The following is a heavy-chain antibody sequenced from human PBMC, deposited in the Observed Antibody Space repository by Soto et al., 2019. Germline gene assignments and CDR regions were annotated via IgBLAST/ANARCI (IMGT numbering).Heavy chain of an antibody. CDR3: ARDILRYCSGSTCYSYYFDY. Sequence: EVQLVESGGGLVQPGGSLRLSCAASGFTFNIYSMNWVRQAPGKGLEWVSYIDSGSNIIYYADSVKGRFTISRDNAKNSLYRQMNSLRDEDTAVYYCARDILRYCSGSTCYSYYFDYWGQGTLVTVSS. J-gene: IGHJ4*02. V-gene: IGHV3-48*02. CDR1: GFTFNIYS. D-gene: IGHD2-15*01. CDR2: IDSGSNII.